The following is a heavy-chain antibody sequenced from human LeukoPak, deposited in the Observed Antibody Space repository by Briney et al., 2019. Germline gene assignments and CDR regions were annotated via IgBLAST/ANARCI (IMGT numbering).Heavy chain of an antibody. CDR2: INHSGST. CDR3: ARGAFMITFGGVEYFDY. V-gene: IGHV4-34*01. D-gene: IGHD3-16*01. CDR1: GGSFSGYY. J-gene: IGHJ4*02. Sequence: PSETLSLTCAVYGGSFSGYYWSWIRQPPGKGLEWIGEINHSGSTNYNPSLKSRVTISVDTSKNQFSLKLSSVTAADTAVYYCARGAFMITFGGVEYFDYWGQGTLVTVSS.